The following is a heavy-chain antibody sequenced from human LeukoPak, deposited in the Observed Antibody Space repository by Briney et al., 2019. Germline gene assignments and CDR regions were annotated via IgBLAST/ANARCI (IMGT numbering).Heavy chain of an antibody. CDR1: GFTFRDRY. CDR2: ISSSSHYT. CDR3: VTETTEGAKDY. J-gene: IGHJ4*02. Sequence: GGSLRLSCAASGFTFRDRYMGWVRQVPGKGLAWVSYISSSSHYTNYGASVRGRFIISRDNARDSLYLQMNSLRVEDTAIYYCVTETTEGAKDYWGQGTLVTVSS. V-gene: IGHV3-11*05. D-gene: IGHD1-14*01.